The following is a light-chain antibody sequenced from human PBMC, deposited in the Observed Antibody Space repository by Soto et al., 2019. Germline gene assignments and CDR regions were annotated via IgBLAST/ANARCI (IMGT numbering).Light chain of an antibody. CDR2: GAS. V-gene: IGKV3-20*01. Sequence: EIVLTQSPGTLSLSPGERATLSCRASQSVSSNFLAWYQEKPGQAPRLLIYGASSRATGIPDRFSGSGSGTDFTLTISKVEPEDFAVYYCQQYGTPRSVTFGQGTRLEIK. CDR3: QQYGTPRSVT. J-gene: IGKJ5*01. CDR1: QSVSSNF.